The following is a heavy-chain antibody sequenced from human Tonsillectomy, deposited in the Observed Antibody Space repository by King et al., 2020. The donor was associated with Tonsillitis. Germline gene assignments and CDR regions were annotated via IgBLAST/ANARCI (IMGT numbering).Heavy chain of an antibody. Sequence: VQLVESGGGLVQPGRSLRLSCAASGFTLDDNAMHWVRQAPGKGLEWVSGISWNSGSIGYADSVKGRFTISRDNAKNSLYLQMNSLRAEDTALYYCAKDTEMATMALGAFDIWGQGTMVTVSS. J-gene: IGHJ3*02. CDR1: GFTLDDNA. CDR3: AKDTEMATMALGAFDI. V-gene: IGHV3-9*01. CDR2: ISWNSGSI. D-gene: IGHD5-24*01.